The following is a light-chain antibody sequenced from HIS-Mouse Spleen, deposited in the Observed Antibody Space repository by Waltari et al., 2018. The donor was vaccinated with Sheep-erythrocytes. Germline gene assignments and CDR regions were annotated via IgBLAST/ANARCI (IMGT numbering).Light chain of an antibody. CDR2: DTN. CDR1: SSNIGNNY. J-gene: IGLJ2*01. V-gene: IGLV1-51*01. Sequence: QSVLTQPPSVSVAPGQKVTISCSGSSSNIGNNYVSWYQQLPGTAPKLLIYDTNKRPSGVPDRFSGSKSGTSATLGITGLQTGDEADYYCGTWDSSLSAGVFGGGTKLTVL. CDR3: GTWDSSLSAGV.